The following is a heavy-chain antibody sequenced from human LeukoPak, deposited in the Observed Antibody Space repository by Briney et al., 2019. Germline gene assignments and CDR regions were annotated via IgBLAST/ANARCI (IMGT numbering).Heavy chain of an antibody. CDR1: GGSISSYY. J-gene: IGHJ3*02. D-gene: IGHD3-22*01. V-gene: IGHV4-59*01. CDR3: ARTLPPYYYDSSGYPYAFDI. Sequence: SETLSLTCTVSGGSISSYYWSWIRQPPGKGLEWIGYIHYSGSTNYNPSLKSRVTISVDTSKNQFSLRLSSVTAADTAVYYCARTLPPYYYDSSGYPYAFDIWGQGTMVTVSS. CDR2: IHYSGST.